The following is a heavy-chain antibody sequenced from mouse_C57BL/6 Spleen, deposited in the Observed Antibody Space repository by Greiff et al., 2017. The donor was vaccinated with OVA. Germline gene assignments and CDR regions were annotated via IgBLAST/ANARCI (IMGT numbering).Heavy chain of an antibody. CDR1: GYTFTSYG. Sequence: VQGVESGAELARPGASVKLSCKASGYTFTSYGISWVKQRTGQGLEWIGEIYPRSGNTYYNEKFKGKATLTADKSSSTAYMELRSLTSEDSAVYFCAREGDYYGSSYGYWGQGTTLTVSS. D-gene: IGHD1-1*01. CDR3: AREGDYYGSSYGY. CDR2: IYPRSGNT. V-gene: IGHV1-81*01. J-gene: IGHJ2*01.